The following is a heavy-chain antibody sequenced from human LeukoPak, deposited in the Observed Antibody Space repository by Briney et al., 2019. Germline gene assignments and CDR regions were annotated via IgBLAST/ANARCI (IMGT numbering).Heavy chain of an antibody. J-gene: IGHJ4*02. Sequence: GGSLTLSCAASGFTFSTYAMTWVRQAPGKGLEWVSGISASGGSTYYADSVKGRFTISRDNSKNTLYLQMSSLRAEDTAVYYCAKGVTIYTNSGLGYWGQGTLVSVSS. CDR3: AKGVTIYTNSGLGY. V-gene: IGHV3-23*01. CDR1: GFTFSTYA. D-gene: IGHD7-27*01. CDR2: ISASGGST.